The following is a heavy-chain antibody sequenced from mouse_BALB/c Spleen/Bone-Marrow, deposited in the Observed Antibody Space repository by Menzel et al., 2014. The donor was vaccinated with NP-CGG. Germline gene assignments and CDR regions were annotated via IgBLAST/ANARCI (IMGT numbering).Heavy chain of an antibody. CDR3: ASRGDYSYAMDY. D-gene: IGHD1-1*01. J-gene: IGHJ4*01. Sequence: VMLVEFGAELVRPGSSVKISCKSSGYSFSNYWMNWMKQRPGQGLEWIGQIYPGDGDTNYNGKFKGKATLTADKSSSTAYMQLSSLTSEDSAVYFCASRGDYSYAMDYWGQGTSVTVSS. CDR1: GYSFSNYW. CDR2: IYPGDGDT. V-gene: IGHV1-80*01.